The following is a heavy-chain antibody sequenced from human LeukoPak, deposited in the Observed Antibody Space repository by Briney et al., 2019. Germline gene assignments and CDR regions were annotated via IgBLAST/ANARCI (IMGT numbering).Heavy chain of an antibody. Sequence: SETLSLTCTVSGGSISSHYWSWIRQPPGKGLEWIGYIYYSGSTNYNPSLKSRVTISVDTSKNQFSLKLSSVTAADTAVYYCARDKWEAAAGTGLGVYYYYYYGMDVWGQGTTVTVSS. J-gene: IGHJ6*02. CDR2: IYYSGST. CDR1: GGSISSHY. D-gene: IGHD6-13*01. CDR3: ARDKWEAAAGTGLGVYYYYYYGMDV. V-gene: IGHV4-59*11.